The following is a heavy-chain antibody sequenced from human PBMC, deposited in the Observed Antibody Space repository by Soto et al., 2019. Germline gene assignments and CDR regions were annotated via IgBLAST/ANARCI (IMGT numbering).Heavy chain of an antibody. Sequence: ASVKVSCKASGYTFTSYDINWVRQATGQGLEWMGWMNPNSGNTGYAQKFQGRVTMTRNTSISTAYMELSSLRSEDTAVYYCARSARYCSSTSCYTEYNWFDRWGQGTLVTVSS. J-gene: IGHJ5*02. D-gene: IGHD2-2*02. CDR1: GYTFTSYD. CDR3: ARSARYCSSTSCYTEYNWFDR. V-gene: IGHV1-8*01. CDR2: MNPNSGNT.